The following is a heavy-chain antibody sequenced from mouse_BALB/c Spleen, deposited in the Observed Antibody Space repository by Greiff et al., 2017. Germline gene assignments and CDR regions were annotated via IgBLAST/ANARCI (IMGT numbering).Heavy chain of an antibody. CDR3: ARSHRPYAMDY. CDR2: IYPGDGDT. CDR1: GYAFSSYW. J-gene: IGHJ4*01. V-gene: IGHV1-80*01. Sequence: VQLVESGAELVRPGSSVKISCKASGYAFSSYWMNWVKQRPGQGLEWIGQIYPGDGDTNYNGKFKGKATLTADKSSSTAYMQLSSLTSEDSAVYFCARSHRPYAMDYWGQGTSVTVSS. D-gene: IGHD2-14*01.